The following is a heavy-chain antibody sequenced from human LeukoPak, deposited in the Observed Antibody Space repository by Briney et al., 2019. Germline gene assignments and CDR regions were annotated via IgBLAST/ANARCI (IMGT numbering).Heavy chain of an antibody. CDR2: IGGSGGST. Sequence: GGSLRPSCAASGFTFRDYAMSWVRQTPGKGLEWVSVIGGSGGSTYYADSVEGRFTISRDDSKNTLYLQMNSLRAEDTAVYHCAKEGCTGTNCYINCWGQGTLVTVSS. D-gene: IGHD2-2*02. J-gene: IGHJ4*02. V-gene: IGHV3-23*01. CDR3: AKEGCTGTNCYINC. CDR1: GFTFRDYA.